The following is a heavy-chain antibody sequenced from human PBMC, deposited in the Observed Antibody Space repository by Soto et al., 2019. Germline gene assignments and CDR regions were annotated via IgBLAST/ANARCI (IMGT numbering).Heavy chain of an antibody. D-gene: IGHD5-18*01. J-gene: IGHJ4*02. Sequence: PGGSLRLSCAASGFTFSSYAMSWVRQAPGKGLEWVSAISGSGGSTYYADSVKGRFTISRDNSKNTLYLKMNSLRAEDTAVYYCAKYREGPHPDRIQLWLVQPYFDYWGQGTLVTSPQ. CDR1: GFTFSSYA. CDR3: AKYREGPHPDRIQLWLVQPYFDY. V-gene: IGHV3-23*01. CDR2: ISGSGGST.